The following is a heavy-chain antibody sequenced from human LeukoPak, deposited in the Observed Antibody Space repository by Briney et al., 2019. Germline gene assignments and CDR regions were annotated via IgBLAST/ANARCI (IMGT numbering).Heavy chain of an antibody. CDR1: GFIFSNDA. V-gene: IGHV3-33*01. D-gene: IGHD1-1*01. Sequence: GRSLRLSRAASGFIFSNDAMHWVRQAPGKGLEWVAFIWFDGSNKHYADSVKGRFTISRDNSEDTLYLQMNSLRAEDTAVYYCVRDPSGSGFAFDSWGQGTLVTVSS. CDR2: IWFDGSNK. CDR3: VRDPSGSGFAFDS. J-gene: IGHJ4*02.